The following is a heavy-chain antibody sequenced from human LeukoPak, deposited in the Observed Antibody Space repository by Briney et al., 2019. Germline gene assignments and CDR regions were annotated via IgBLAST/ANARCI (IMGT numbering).Heavy chain of an antibody. CDR3: ARRGPGGPFDY. CDR1: GGSISSYY. V-gene: IGHV4-59*01. J-gene: IGHJ4*02. Sequence: PSETLSLTCTVSGGSISSYYWSWVRQPPGKGLEWIGYIYYSGSTNYNPSLKSRVTISVDTSKNQFSLKLSSVTAADTAMYYCARRGPGGPFDYWGQGTLVTVSS. CDR2: IYYSGST. D-gene: IGHD3-16*01.